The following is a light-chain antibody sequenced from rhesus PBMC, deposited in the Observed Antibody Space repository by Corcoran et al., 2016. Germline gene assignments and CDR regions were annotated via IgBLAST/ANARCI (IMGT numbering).Light chain of an antibody. CDR2: GAS. V-gene: IGKV3-24*04. Sequence: EIVMTQSPATLALSPGERAILSCRASQSVSSYLAWYQQKPGQAPRLLIYGASSRATGSPDRFSGSGSGTDFTLTIGSLGPEDFGVCFCLQSSNWPWTFCQGTKVEIK. CDR3: LQSSNWPWT. CDR1: QSVSSY. J-gene: IGKJ1*01.